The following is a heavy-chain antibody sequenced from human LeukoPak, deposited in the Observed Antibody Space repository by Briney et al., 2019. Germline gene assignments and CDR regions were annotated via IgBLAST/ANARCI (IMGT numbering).Heavy chain of an antibody. D-gene: IGHD6-19*01. CDR1: GYTLTELS. V-gene: IGHV1-24*01. Sequence: ASVKVSCKVSGYTLTELSMHWVRQAPGKGLEWMGGFDPEDGETIYAQKFQGRVTMTEDTYTDTAYMELSSLRSEDTAVYYCATSSREWLVWNPQNWGQGTLVTVSS. CDR2: FDPEDGET. J-gene: IGHJ4*02. CDR3: ATSSREWLVWNPQN.